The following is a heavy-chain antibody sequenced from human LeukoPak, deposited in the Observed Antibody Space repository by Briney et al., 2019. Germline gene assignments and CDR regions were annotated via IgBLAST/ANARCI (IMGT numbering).Heavy chain of an antibody. CDR3: ARGRRSSGYRREASGPADY. CDR2: INHSGST. D-gene: IGHD3-22*01. J-gene: IGHJ4*02. V-gene: IGHV4-34*01. Sequence: SETLSLTCAVYGGSFSGYYWSWIRQPPGKGLEWIGEINHSGSTNYNPSLKSRVTISVDTSKNQFSLKLSSVTAADTAVYYCARGRRSSGYRREASGPADYWGQGTLATVSS. CDR1: GGSFSGYY.